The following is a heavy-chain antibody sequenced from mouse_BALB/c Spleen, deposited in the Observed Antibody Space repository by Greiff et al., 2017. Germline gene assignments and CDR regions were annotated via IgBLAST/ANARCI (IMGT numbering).Heavy chain of an antibody. V-gene: IGHV2-2*02. CDR2: IWSGGST. D-gene: IGHD3-1*01. J-gene: IGHJ4*01. CDR1: GFSLTSYG. CDR3: ARMGSSGPYAMDY. Sequence: QVQLKESGPGLVQPSQSLSITCTVSGFSLTSYGVHWVRQSPGKGLEWLGVIWSGGSTDYNAAFISRLSISKDNSKSQVFFKMNSLQANDTAIYYCARMGSSGPYAMDYWGQGTSVTVSS.